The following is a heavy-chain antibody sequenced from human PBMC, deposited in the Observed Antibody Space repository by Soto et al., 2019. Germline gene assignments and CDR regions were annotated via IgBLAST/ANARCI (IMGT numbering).Heavy chain of an antibody. D-gene: IGHD3-10*01. J-gene: IGHJ4*02. V-gene: IGHV3-30*18. CDR1: GFTFSTYG. CDR2: ISYDGSYK. Sequence: GGSLRLSCAASGFTFSTYGMHWVRQAPGKGLEWVTVISYDGSYKYYADSVKGRFTISRDNSKNTVYLQMNSLRAEDTAVYYWAKALSFGELLSPFDYWGQGTLVTVSS. CDR3: AKALSFGELLSPFDY.